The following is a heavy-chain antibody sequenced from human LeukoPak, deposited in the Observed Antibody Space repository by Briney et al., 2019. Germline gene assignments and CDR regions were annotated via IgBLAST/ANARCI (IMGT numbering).Heavy chain of an antibody. J-gene: IGHJ4*02. CDR2: ITAGSSYI. V-gene: IGHV3-21*01. CDR3: ARVGVSATNTPAFDY. Sequence: PGGSLRLSCEVSGFDFTSYVMTWVRQAPGQGLEWVSSITAGSSYIDYTPSVEGRFTISRDNSKNSLFLHMNSLRAEDTALYYCARVGVSATNTPAFDYWGQGTLVTVSS. CDR1: GFDFTSYV. D-gene: IGHD2-15*01.